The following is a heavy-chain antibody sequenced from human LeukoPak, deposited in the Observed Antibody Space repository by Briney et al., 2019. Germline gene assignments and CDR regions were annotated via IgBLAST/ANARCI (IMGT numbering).Heavy chain of an antibody. Sequence: ASVKVSCKASGYTFRNYEINWVRQAPGQGLEWMGWISPYNGKTNYAQKFQGRVTMTTDTSTSTGFMELRSLRSDDTASYYCARGWGYDSSEYYSDTWGQGTLVTVSS. CDR3: ARGWGYDSSEYYSDT. V-gene: IGHV1-18*01. D-gene: IGHD3-22*01. CDR2: ISPYNGKT. CDR1: GYTFRNYE. J-gene: IGHJ4*02.